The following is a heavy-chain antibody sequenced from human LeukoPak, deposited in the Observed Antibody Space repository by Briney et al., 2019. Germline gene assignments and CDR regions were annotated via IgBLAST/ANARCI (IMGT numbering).Heavy chain of an antibody. CDR2: IYYSGST. J-gene: IGHJ2*01. CDR3: ARDLGPWYFDL. CDR1: GGSISSSSYY. D-gene: IGHD7-27*01. Sequence: SETLSLTCTVSGGSISSSSYYWGWIRQPPGKGLEWIGSIYYSGSTYYNPSLKSRVTISVDTSKNQFSLKLSSVTAADTAAYYCARDLGPWYFDLWGRGTLVTVSS. V-gene: IGHV4-39*07.